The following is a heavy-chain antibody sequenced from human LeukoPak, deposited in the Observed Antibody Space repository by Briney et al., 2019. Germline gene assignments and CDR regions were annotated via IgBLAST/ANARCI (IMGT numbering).Heavy chain of an antibody. CDR2: IYPGYSYI. V-gene: IGHV5-51*01. CDR3: ARTYYSDSSGYALDY. J-gene: IGHJ4*02. Sequence: GESLKVSCKGSGYSFTSCWIGWVRQMPGKGLEWMGIIYPGYSYIRFSPSLQGQVTISADKSISTAYLQWSSLKASDTAMYYCARTYYSDSSGYALDYWGQGTLVTVSS. D-gene: IGHD3-22*01. CDR1: GYSFTSCW.